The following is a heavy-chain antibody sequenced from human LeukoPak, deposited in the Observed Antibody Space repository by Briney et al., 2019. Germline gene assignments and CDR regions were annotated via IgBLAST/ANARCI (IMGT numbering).Heavy chain of an antibody. V-gene: IGHV3-9*01. CDR2: ISWNSGSI. D-gene: IGHD3-10*01. CDR3: AKAYGSGSYYPIDY. Sequence: GGSLRLSCAASGFTFDDYAMHWVRQAPGKGLEWVSGISWNSGSIGYADSVKGRFTISRDNAKNSLYLQMNSLRAEDTALYYCAKAYGSGSYYPIDYWGQGTLVTVSS. CDR1: GFTFDDYA. J-gene: IGHJ4*02.